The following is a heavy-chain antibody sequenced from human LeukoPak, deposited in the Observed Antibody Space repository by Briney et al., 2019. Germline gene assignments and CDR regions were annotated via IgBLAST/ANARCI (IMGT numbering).Heavy chain of an antibody. V-gene: IGHV3-23*01. CDR1: GFTFSSYA. J-gene: IGHJ6*02. CDR3: ARDLWRADGMDV. CDR2: ISGSGGST. D-gene: IGHD2-21*01. Sequence: GGSLRLSCAASGFTFSSYAMSWVRQAPGKGLEWVSAISGSGGSTYYADSVKGRFTISRDNSKNTLYLQMNSLRAEDTAVYYCARDLWRADGMDVWGQGTTVTVSS.